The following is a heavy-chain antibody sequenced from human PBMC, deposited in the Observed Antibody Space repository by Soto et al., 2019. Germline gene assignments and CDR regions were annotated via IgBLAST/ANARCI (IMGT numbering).Heavy chain of an antibody. D-gene: IGHD3-22*01. Sequence: SGPTLVNPTQTLTLTCTFSGFSLSTSGVSVGWIRQPPGKALEWLALIYWDGDKRYSPSLSLKSRLTITKDTSKNQVVLTMTNMYAVDTATSLYYRSGYYDSVYHRFDHWGQGTQVTVSS. V-gene: IGHV2-5*02. CDR3: YRSGYYDSVYHRFDH. J-gene: IGHJ5*02. CDR2: IYWDGDK. CDR1: GFSLSTSGVS.